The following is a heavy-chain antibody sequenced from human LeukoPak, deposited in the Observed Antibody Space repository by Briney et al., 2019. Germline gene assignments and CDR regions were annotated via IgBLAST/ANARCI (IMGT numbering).Heavy chain of an antibody. CDR3: ARYYYDSSGYYSENWFDP. Sequence: SETLSLTCTVSGVSISSYYLSWIRQPAGKGLEWIGRIYTSGSTNYYTSLKSRVTMSVDTSKNHFSLKLSSVTAADTAVYYCARYYYDSSGYYSENWFDPWGQGTLVTVSS. D-gene: IGHD3-22*01. V-gene: IGHV4-4*07. J-gene: IGHJ5*02. CDR1: GVSISSYY. CDR2: IYTSGST.